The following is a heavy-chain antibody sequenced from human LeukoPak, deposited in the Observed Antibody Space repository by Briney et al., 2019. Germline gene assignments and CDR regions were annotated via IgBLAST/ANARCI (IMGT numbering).Heavy chain of an antibody. CDR1: GFIYSSYG. V-gene: IGHV3-30*03. J-gene: IGHJ6*02. CDR3: ARASCSGGSCYSGYYYYGMDV. CDR2: ISYDGSNK. D-gene: IGHD2-15*01. Sequence: GGSLRLSCAASGFIYSSYGMHWVRQAPGKGLEWVAVISYDGSNKYYADSVKGRFTISRDNSKNTLYLQMNSLRAEDTAVYYCARASCSGGSCYSGYYYYGMDVWGQGTTVTVSS.